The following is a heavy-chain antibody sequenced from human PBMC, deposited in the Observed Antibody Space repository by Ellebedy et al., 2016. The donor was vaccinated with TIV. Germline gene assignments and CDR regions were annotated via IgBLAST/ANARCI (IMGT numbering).Heavy chain of an antibody. D-gene: IGHD1-1*01. Sequence: GESLKISCVVSGVIFSGSYMSWIRQAPGKGLEWISYISPSSDAIYYADSVKGRFTISRDNARNSLSLQMHSLSADDTAVYYCAREQRERRGYSYYYYMDVWGMGTTVTVSS. CDR1: GVIFSGSY. CDR3: AREQRERRGYSYYYYMDV. V-gene: IGHV3-11*04. J-gene: IGHJ6*03. CDR2: ISPSSDAI.